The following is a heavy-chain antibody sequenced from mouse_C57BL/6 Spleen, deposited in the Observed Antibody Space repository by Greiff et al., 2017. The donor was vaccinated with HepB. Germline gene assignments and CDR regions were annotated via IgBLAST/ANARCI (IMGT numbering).Heavy chain of an antibody. J-gene: IGHJ3*01. CDR3: ARGDSNYVSWFAY. D-gene: IGHD2-5*01. CDR1: GFSLTSYG. Sequence: VQLQGSGPGLVQPSQSLSITCTVSGFSLTSYGVHWVRQSPGKGLEWLGVIWSGGSTDYNAAFISRLSISKDNSKSQVFFKMNSLQADDTAIYYCARGDSNYVSWFAYWGQGTLVTVSA. V-gene: IGHV2-2*01. CDR2: IWSGGST.